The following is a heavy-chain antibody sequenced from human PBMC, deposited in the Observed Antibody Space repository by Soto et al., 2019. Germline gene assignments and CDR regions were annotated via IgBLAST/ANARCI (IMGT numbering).Heavy chain of an antibody. Sequence: ASVKVSCKASGYTFTGYYMHWVLQAPGQGLEWMGWINPNSGGTNYAQKFQGRVTMTRDTSISTAYMELSRLRSDDTAVYYCARVPVPGSSWYFSYYYYGMDVWGQGTTVTVS. D-gene: IGHD6-13*01. CDR1: GYTFTGYY. J-gene: IGHJ6*02. CDR3: ARVPVPGSSWYFSYYYYGMDV. V-gene: IGHV1-2*02. CDR2: INPNSGGT.